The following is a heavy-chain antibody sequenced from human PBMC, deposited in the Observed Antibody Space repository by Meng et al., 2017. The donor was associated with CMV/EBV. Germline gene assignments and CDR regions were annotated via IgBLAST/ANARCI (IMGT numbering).Heavy chain of an antibody. V-gene: IGHV4-39*01. CDR2: IYYSGST. CDR1: GGSISSSSCY. D-gene: IGHD3-3*01. J-gene: IGHJ5*02. CDR3: ARRDDFWSGYLT. Sequence: GSLRLSCTVSGGSISSSSCYWGWIRQPPGKGLEWIGSIYYSGSTYYNPSLKSRVTISVDTSKNRFSLELSSVTAADTAVYYCARRDDFWSGYLTWGQGTLVTVSS.